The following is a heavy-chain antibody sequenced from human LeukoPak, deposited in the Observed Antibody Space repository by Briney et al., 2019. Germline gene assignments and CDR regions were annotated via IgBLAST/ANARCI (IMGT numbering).Heavy chain of an antibody. D-gene: IGHD3-10*01. V-gene: IGHV4-39*01. CDR3: VRPYHYDSGSRGTAFDI. CDR2: IYDSRTT. Sequence: SETLSLTCTVSGGSIRSSSYYWGWIRQPPGKGLEWIASIYDSRTTHYNPSLKSRLTISVDTSKNQFSLNLSSVTAADTAIYYCVRPYHYDSGSRGTAFDIWGQGTMVTVSS. J-gene: IGHJ3*02. CDR1: GGSIRSSSYY.